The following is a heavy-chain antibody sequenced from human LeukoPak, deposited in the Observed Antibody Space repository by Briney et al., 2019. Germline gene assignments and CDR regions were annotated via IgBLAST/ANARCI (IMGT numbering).Heavy chain of an antibody. V-gene: IGHV1-24*01. CDR2: LDPVDGVT. CDR3: ARGRLLLSYYYYMDV. D-gene: IGHD2-2*01. Sequence: ASVKVSPKVSGYTLTPLSMHWVRQAPGEGLEWMGGLDPVDGVTIYAQKFQGRVTISEDTSTDTAYMELSSLRSEDTAVYYCARGRLLLSYYYYMDVWGKGTTVTVSS. CDR1: GYTLTPLS. J-gene: IGHJ6*03.